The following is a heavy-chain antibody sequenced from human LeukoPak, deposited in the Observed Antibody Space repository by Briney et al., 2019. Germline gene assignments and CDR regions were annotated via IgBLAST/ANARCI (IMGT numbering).Heavy chain of an antibody. J-gene: IGHJ3*02. CDR1: GYTFTGYY. CDR3: AREWDYPDAFDI. Sequence: ASVKVSCKASGYTFTGYYMHWLRQAPGEGLEWMGWINPKSGGTNYAQKFQGRATMTRDTSISKAYMELSRLRFDDTAVYYCAREWDYPDAFDIWGQGTMVTVSS. V-gene: IGHV1-2*02. D-gene: IGHD1-7*01. CDR2: INPKSGGT.